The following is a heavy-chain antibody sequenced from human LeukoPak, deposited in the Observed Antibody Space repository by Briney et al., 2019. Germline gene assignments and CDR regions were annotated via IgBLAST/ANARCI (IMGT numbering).Heavy chain of an antibody. V-gene: IGHV4-31*03. J-gene: IGHJ4*02. CDR2: IYYSGST. Sequence: SETLSLTCTVSGGSISSGGYYWSWIRQHPGKGLEWIGYIYYSGSTYYNPSLKSRVTISVDTSKNQFSLKLSSVTAADTAVYYCARDQIFGVVIDWGQGTLVTVSS. D-gene: IGHD3-3*01. CDR1: GGSISSGGYY. CDR3: ARDQIFGVVID.